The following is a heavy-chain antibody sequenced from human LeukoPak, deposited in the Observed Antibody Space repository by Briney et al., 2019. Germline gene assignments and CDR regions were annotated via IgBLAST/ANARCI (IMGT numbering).Heavy chain of an antibody. Sequence: GGSLRLSCAASGFTFSNAWMSWVRQTPGKGLEWVGRIKSKTDGGTTAYAAPVKGRFTISRNDSKNTLYLQMNSLKTEDTAVYYCTTGQYEYSSIDYWGRGTLVTVSS. CDR3: TTGQYEYSSIDY. CDR1: GFTFSNAW. CDR2: IKSKTDGGTT. J-gene: IGHJ4*02. V-gene: IGHV3-15*01. D-gene: IGHD6-6*01.